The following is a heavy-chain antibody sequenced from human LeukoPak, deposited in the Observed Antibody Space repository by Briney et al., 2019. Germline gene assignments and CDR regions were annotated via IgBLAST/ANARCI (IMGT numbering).Heavy chain of an antibody. CDR3: ASAGRSGCFDY. J-gene: IGHJ4*02. V-gene: IGHV4-34*01. Sequence: SETLSLTCAVYGGSFSGYYWSWIRQPPGKGLEWIGEINHSGSTNYNPSLKSPVTISVDTSKNQFSLKLSSVTDADTAVYYCASAGRSGCFDYWGQGTLVTVSS. CDR2: INHSGST. CDR1: GGSFSGYY. D-gene: IGHD3-3*01.